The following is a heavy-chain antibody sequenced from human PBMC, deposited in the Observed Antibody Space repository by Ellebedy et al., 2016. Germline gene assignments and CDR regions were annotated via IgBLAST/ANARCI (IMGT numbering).Heavy chain of an antibody. Sequence: ASVKVSCKASGCTFTSYGISWVRQAPGQGLEWMGIINPSGGSTSYAQKFQGRVTMTRDTSTSTVYMELSSLRSEDTAVYYCARGEDWNDGFDYYYYGMDVWGQGTLVTVSS. CDR1: GCTFTSYG. CDR2: INPSGGST. V-gene: IGHV1-46*01. J-gene: IGHJ6*02. CDR3: ARGEDWNDGFDYYYYGMDV. D-gene: IGHD1-1*01.